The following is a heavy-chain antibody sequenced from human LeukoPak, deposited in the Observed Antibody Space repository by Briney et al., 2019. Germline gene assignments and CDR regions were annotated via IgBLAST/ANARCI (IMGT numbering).Heavy chain of an antibody. CDR2: ISGSGGST. V-gene: IGHV3-23*01. CDR3: AKSKEPRYSSSWPSSLGY. CDR1: GFTFSSYA. D-gene: IGHD6-13*01. Sequence: PGGSLRLSCAASGFTFSSYAMSWVRQAPGKGLEWVSAISGSGGSTYYADSVKGRFTISRDNSKNTLYLQMNSLRAEDTAVYYCAKSKEPRYSSSWPSSLGYWGQGTLVTVSS. J-gene: IGHJ4*02.